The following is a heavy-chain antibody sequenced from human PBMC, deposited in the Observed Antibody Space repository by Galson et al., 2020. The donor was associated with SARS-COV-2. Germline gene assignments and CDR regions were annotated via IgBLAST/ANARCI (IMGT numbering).Heavy chain of an antibody. V-gene: IGHV5-51*01. Sequence: HGESLKISCKGSGYNFTNYWIGWVRQTPGKGLEWLGIINPGDSDVRYSPSFQGHITISADKSTTTAYLQWPSLKASDTAMYYCARNPQEYCRKGVCYDSWGQGTLVTVSS. J-gene: IGHJ4*02. D-gene: IGHD2-8*01. CDR2: INPGDSDV. CDR3: ARNPQEYCRKGVCYDS. CDR1: GYNFTNYW.